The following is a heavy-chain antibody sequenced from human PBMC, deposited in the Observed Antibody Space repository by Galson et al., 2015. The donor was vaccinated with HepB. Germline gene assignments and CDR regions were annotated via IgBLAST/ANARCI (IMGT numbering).Heavy chain of an antibody. V-gene: IGHV3-48*01. J-gene: IGHJ6*02. CDR3: ARETPQNCSSTSCLLGRGHYCYGMDV. D-gene: IGHD2-2*01. CDR1: GFTFSSYS. CDR2: ISSSSSTI. Sequence: SLRLSCAASGFTFSSYSMNWVRQAPGKGLEWVSYISSSSSTIYYADSVKCRFTISRDNAKNSLYLQMNILRAEDTAVYYCARETPQNCSSTSCLLGRGHYCYGMDVWGQGTTVTVSS.